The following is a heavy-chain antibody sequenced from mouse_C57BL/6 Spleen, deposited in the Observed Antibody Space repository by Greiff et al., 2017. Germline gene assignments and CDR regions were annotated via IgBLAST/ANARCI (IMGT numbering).Heavy chain of an antibody. D-gene: IGHD2-3*01. CDR3: ARYDGYLYWYFDV. V-gene: IGHV1-69*01. CDR1: GYTFTSYW. J-gene: IGHJ1*03. Sequence: QVQLKQPGAELVMPGASVKLSCKASGYTFTSYWMHWVKQRPGQGLEWIGEIDPSDSYTNYNQKFKGKSTLTVDKSSSTAYMQLSSLTSEDSAVYYCARYDGYLYWYFDVWGTGTTVTVSS. CDR2: IDPSDSYT.